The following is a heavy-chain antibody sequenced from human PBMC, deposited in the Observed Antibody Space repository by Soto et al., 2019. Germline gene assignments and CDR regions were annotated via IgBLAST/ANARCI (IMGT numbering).Heavy chain of an antibody. CDR3: ARDWGSGSYRFDY. Sequence: QVQLVQSGAEVKKPGASVKVSCKASGYRFNSYGISWVRQAPGQGLEWMGWISDNNGNTNDAQRLQGRVTMTTDTSTSTAYLELRSLRSDDTAVYYCARDWGSGSYRFDYWGQGTLVTVSS. V-gene: IGHV1-18*01. D-gene: IGHD3-10*01. J-gene: IGHJ4*02. CDR1: GYRFNSYG. CDR2: ISDNNGNT.